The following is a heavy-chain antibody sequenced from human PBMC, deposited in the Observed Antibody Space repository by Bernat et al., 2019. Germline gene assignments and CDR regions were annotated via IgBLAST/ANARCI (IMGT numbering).Heavy chain of an antibody. V-gene: IGHV1-24*01. Sequence: QVQLVQSGAEVKKPGASVKVSCKVSGYTLTELSMHWVRQAPGKGLEWMGGFDPEDGETIYAQKFQGRVTMTEDTSTDTAYMVLSSLRSEDTAVYYCATDKKGLYYYGSGSYYKRGAFDIWGQGTMVTVSS. CDR3: ATDKKGLYYYGSGSYYKRGAFDI. J-gene: IGHJ3*02. CDR2: FDPEDGET. CDR1: GYTLTELS. D-gene: IGHD3-10*01.